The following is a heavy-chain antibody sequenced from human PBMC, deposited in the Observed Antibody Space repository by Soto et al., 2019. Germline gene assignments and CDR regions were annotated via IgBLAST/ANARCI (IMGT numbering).Heavy chain of an antibody. J-gene: IGHJ4*02. CDR3: ARVGGYFTNGVWYRVGAFDY. D-gene: IGHD2-8*01. Sequence: QVQLVQSGAEVKKPGASVKVSCKASGYTFTSYGISWVRQAPGQGLEWMGWISAYNGNTNYEQKHKGRVTKTTDTSASTTYMGMRSLRSDDTAVYYGARVGGYFTNGVWYRVGAFDYGGQGTLVTVSS. V-gene: IGHV1-18*01. CDR2: ISAYNGNT. CDR1: GYTFTSYG.